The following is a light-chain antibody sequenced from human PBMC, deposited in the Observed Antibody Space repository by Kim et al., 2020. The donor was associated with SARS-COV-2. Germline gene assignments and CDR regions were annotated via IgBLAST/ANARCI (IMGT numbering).Light chain of an antibody. CDR2: DVT. V-gene: IGLV2-11*03. J-gene: IGLJ2*01. CDR3: CSYAGRYTWI. CDR1: SSAVGRYTA. Sequence: GQSVTSSCTGTSSAVGRYTAVSWYQQHPGKAPKLMISDVTDRPSGVPDRFSGFKSGNTASLTISGLQAEDEADYYCCSYAGRYTWIFGGGTQLTVL.